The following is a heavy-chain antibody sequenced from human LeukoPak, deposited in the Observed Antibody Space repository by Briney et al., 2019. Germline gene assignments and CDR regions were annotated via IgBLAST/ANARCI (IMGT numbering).Heavy chain of an antibody. CDR3: ARAGSYSVGVVHP. CDR1: GFTVSSNY. CDR2: IYSGGST. Sequence: GGSLRLSCAASGFTVSSNYMSWVRQAPGKGLEWVSVIYSGGSTYYADSVKGRFTISRDNSKNTLYLQMNSLRAEDTAVYYCARAGSYSVGVVHPWGQGTLVTVSS. V-gene: IGHV3-53*05. J-gene: IGHJ5*02. D-gene: IGHD1-26*01.